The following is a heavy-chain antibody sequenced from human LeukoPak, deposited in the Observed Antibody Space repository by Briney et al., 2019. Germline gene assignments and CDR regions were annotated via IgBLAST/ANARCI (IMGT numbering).Heavy chain of an antibody. J-gene: IGHJ4*02. V-gene: IGHV3-23*01. CDR3: AKDLGRPSLLTSDFWSGYPSLDY. D-gene: IGHD3-3*01. CDR1: GFTFSSYA. Sequence: SGGSLRLSCAASGFTFSSYAMSWVRQAPGRGLAWVSTISGSAGGTYYADSVKGRFTISRDTSKNTLYLQMNSLRAEDTAVYYCAKDLGRPSLLTSDFWSGYPSLDYWGQGTLVTVSS. CDR2: ISGSAGGT.